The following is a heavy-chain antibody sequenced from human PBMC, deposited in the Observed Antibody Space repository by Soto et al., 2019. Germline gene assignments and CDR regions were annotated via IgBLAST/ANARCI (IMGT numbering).Heavy chain of an antibody. Sequence: QAEQQQWGAGLLKPSETLSLTCDIFSGSFSGYYWSWIRQSPGKGLEWIGEITNSGYTNYNPSLKSRVTILIDMSKTHFSLNLTSVTAADSSIYYCARGLEYFQHWGQGTLVTVSS. CDR3: ARGLEYFQH. J-gene: IGHJ1*01. CDR1: SGSFSGYY. V-gene: IGHV4-34*01. CDR2: ITNSGYT.